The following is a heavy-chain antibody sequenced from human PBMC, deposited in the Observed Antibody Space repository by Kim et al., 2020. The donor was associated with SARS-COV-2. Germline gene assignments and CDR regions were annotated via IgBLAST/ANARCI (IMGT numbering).Heavy chain of an antibody. CDR3: SRRSLYYDSSGYYSFYFD. CDR1: GGSISSYY. J-gene: IGHJ4*01. Sequence: SETLSLTCTVSGGSISSYYWSWIRQPPGKGLEWIGYIYYSGSTNYNPSLKSRVTMSVDTSNNQFSLKLSSVPAADTAVYYCSRRSLYYDSSGYYSFYFD. V-gene: IGHV4-59*08. D-gene: IGHD3-22*01. CDR2: IYYSGST.